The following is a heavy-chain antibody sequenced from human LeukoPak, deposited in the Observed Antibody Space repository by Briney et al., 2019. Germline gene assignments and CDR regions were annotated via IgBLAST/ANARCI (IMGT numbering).Heavy chain of an antibody. CDR1: GFTFSAFA. V-gene: IGHV3-21*01. D-gene: IGHD6-19*01. CDR3: ARDYSGWSRDY. J-gene: IGHJ4*02. Sequence: GGSLRLSCAASGFTFSAFAMNWVRLPPGKGLEWVSSISTDSHYIYYADSVKGRFSTSRDNAKNALYLQMDSLRAEDTAVYFCARDYSGWSRDYWGQGTLVTVSS. CDR2: ISTDSHYI.